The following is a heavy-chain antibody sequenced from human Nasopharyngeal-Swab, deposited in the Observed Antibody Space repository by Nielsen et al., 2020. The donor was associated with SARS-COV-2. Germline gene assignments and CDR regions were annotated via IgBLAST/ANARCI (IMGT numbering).Heavy chain of an antibody. D-gene: IGHD1-1*01. CDR2: IYRLGGT. J-gene: IGHJ4*02. V-gene: IGHV4-31*02. CDR3: ARGTPIDY. Sequence: RQAPGKGLEWIGYIYRLGGTSYNPSLKSRVTISLDASNNQFSLRLSSVTAADTAMFYCARGTPIDYWGQGILVTVSS.